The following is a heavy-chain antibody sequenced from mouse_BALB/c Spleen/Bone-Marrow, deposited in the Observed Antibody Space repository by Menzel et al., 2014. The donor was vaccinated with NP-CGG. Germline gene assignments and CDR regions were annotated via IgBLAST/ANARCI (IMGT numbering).Heavy chain of an antibody. CDR1: GFTFSNYW. D-gene: IGHD2-4*01. Sequence: EAMLVESGGGLVQPGGSMKLSCVASGFTFSNYWMNWVRQSPEKGLEWVAEIKLKSNNYATHYAESVKGRFTISRDDSNSSVYLQMSNLRAEDTGIYYCSRLDYDWFAYWGQGTLVTVSA. J-gene: IGHJ3*01. CDR3: SRLDYDWFAY. CDR2: IKLKSNNYAT. V-gene: IGHV6-6*02.